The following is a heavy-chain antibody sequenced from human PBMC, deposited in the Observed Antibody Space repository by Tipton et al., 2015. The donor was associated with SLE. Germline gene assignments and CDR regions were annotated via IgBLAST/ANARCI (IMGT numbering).Heavy chain of an antibody. Sequence: LRLSCTVSGGSVDSRSYYWGWIRQPPGKGLEWIGNVYYSGATESNPSLKSRVTTSIDWSKNQFSLKLSSVTAADTAVYYCARGRRYYYDSSGYSGRFDCWGQGTLVTVSS. D-gene: IGHD3-22*01. J-gene: IGHJ4*02. CDR2: VYYSGAT. CDR1: GGSVDSRSYY. V-gene: IGHV4-39*01. CDR3: ARGRRYYYDSSGYSGRFDC.